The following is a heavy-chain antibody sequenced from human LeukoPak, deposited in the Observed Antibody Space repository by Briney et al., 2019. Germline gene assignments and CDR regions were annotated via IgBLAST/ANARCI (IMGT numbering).Heavy chain of an antibody. CDR3: ARAGAGAYGGKKFQH. CDR1: GGSISSYY. D-gene: IGHD4-23*01. J-gene: IGHJ1*01. V-gene: IGHV4-59*01. Sequence: SETLSLTCTVSGGSISSYYWSWIRQPPGKGLEWIGYIYYSGSTNYNPSLKSRVTISLDTSKSQFSLKLTSVTAADTAVYYCARAGAGAYGGKKFQHWGQGTLVTVSS. CDR2: IYYSGST.